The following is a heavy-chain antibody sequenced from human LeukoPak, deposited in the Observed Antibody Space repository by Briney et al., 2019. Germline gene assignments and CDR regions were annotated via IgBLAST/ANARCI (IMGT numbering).Heavy chain of an antibody. CDR2: LYSVGGT. CDR1: GFNVSSNY. J-gene: IGHJ4*02. V-gene: IGHV3-53*04. Sequence: PGGSLRLSCAASGFNVSSNYMSWVRQAPGKGLEWVSVLYSVGGTYYAGSVQGRFTISRHNSRNTLYLQLNSLRPEDTAVYYCARGAYGGPFDCWGQGTLVTVSS. D-gene: IGHD4/OR15-4a*01. CDR3: ARGAYGGPFDC.